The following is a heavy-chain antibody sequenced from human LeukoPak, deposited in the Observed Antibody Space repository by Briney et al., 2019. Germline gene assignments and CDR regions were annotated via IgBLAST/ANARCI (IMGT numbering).Heavy chain of an antibody. J-gene: IGHJ4*02. Sequence: GGSLRLSCAASGFPFSSYAMHWVRQAPGKGLEWVAVISYDGSNKYYADSVKGRFTIPRDNSKNTLFLQMNSLRAEDTAVYYCARPYSSGWYGDFDYWGQGTLVTVSS. CDR1: GFPFSSYA. CDR3: ARPYSSGWYGDFDY. V-gene: IGHV3-30-3*01. CDR2: ISYDGSNK. D-gene: IGHD6-19*01.